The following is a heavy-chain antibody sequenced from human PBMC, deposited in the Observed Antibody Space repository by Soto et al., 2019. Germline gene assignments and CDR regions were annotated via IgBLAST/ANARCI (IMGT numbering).Heavy chain of an antibody. Sequence: QLQLQESGPGLVKPSETLSLTCTVSGGSISSSSYYWGWIRQPPGKGLEWIGSIYYSGSTYYNPSLKSRVTISVDTSNNQFSLKLSSVTAADKAVYYCARRGAVAATTYDYWGQGTLVTVSS. CDR1: GGSISSSSYY. J-gene: IGHJ4*02. CDR3: ARRGAVAATTYDY. CDR2: IYYSGST. V-gene: IGHV4-39*01. D-gene: IGHD2-15*01.